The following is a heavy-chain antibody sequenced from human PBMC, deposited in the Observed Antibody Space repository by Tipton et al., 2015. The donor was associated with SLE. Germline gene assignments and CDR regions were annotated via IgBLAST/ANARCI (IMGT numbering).Heavy chain of an antibody. CDR2: IYTTGST. Sequence: TLSLTCTVSGGSISNYYWSWIRQPPGKGLEWIGYIYTTGSTKYNPSLKSRVTISVDTSRNQFSLKLRSVTAADTAVYYCARHRWDLEFFDYWGQGILVTVSS. CDR3: ARHRWDLEFFDY. D-gene: IGHD1-26*01. V-gene: IGHV4-4*09. J-gene: IGHJ4*02. CDR1: GGSISNYY.